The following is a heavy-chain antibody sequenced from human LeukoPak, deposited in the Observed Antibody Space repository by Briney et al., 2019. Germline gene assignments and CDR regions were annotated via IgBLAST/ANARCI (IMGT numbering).Heavy chain of an antibody. V-gene: IGHV4-34*01. J-gene: IGHJ4*02. Sequence: PSETLSLTCAVYGGSFSGYYWSWIRQPPGKGLVWIGEINHSGSTNYNPPLKSRITIPVDTSKNQFSLKLSSVTAAGSAGFFFARGGIAVAEWGQGTLVTVSS. CDR2: INHSGST. CDR3: ARGGIAVAE. D-gene: IGHD6-19*01. CDR1: GGSFSGYY.